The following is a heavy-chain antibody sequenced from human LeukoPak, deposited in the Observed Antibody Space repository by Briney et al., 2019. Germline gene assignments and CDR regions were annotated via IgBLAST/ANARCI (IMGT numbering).Heavy chain of an antibody. D-gene: IGHD2-2*01. CDR3: GIFSIVVVPAASYGMDV. V-gene: IGHV1-69*13. CDR1: GGTFSSYA. CDR2: IIPIFGTA. J-gene: IGHJ6*02. Sequence: SVKVSCKASGGTFSSYAISWVRQAPGQGLEWMGGIIPIFGTANYAQKFQGRVTITADESTGTAYMELSSLRSEDTAVYYCGIFSIVVVPAASYGMDVWGQGTTVTVSS.